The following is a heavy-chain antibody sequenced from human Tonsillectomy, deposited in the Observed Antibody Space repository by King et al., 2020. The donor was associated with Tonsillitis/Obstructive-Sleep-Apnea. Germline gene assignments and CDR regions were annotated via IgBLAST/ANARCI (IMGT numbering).Heavy chain of an antibody. V-gene: IGHV3-48*03. D-gene: IGHD3-16*01. CDR1: GFTFSSYE. J-gene: IGHJ3*02. CDR3: ARGGEDPSDDAFEDAFEI. CDR2: ISSSGSTI. Sequence: VQLVESGGGLVQPGRSLRLSCAASGFTFSSYEMNWVRQAPGKGLEWVSYISSSGSTIYYADSVKGRFTISRDNAKNSLYLQMNSLRAEDTAVYYCARGGEDPSDDAFEDAFEIWGQGTMVTVSS.